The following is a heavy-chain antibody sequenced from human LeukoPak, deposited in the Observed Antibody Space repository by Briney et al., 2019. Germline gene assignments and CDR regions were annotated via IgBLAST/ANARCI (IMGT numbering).Heavy chain of an antibody. CDR3: ARDHYDSSAYFLGNDY. Sequence: SETLSLTCTVSGGSITSGEYYYSWIRQPPGKGLEWIGYVAYTGSTNYNPSLSSRVSTSVDTSKNQFSLKLRSVTAADTAVYYCARDHYDSSAYFLGNDYWGQGTLVTVSS. D-gene: IGHD3-22*01. CDR1: GGSITSGEYY. V-gene: IGHV4-30-4*01. CDR2: VAYTGST. J-gene: IGHJ4*02.